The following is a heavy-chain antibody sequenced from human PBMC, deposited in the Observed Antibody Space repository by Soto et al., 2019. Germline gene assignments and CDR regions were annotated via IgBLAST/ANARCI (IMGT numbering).Heavy chain of an antibody. D-gene: IGHD6-19*01. J-gene: IGHJ6*02. V-gene: IGHV4-34*01. CDR3: ARGRIAVMYYYYGMDV. Sequence: PSETLSLTCAVYGGSFSGYYWSWIRQPPGKGLEWIGEINHSGSTNYNPSLKSRVTISVDTSKNQFSLKLSSVTAADTAVYYCARGRIAVMYYYYGMDVWGQGTTVTGS. CDR1: GGSFSGYY. CDR2: INHSGST.